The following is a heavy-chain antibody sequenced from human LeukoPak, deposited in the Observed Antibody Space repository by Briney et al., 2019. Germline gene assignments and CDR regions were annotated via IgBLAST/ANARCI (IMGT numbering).Heavy chain of an antibody. Sequence: GGSLRLSCAASGFTFSSYSMNWVRQAPGKGLEWVSSISSSSSYIYYADSVKGRFTISRDNAKNSLYLQMNSLRAEDTAVYYCARGMITFGGVTGDAFGIWGQGTMVTVSS. D-gene: IGHD3-16*01. J-gene: IGHJ3*02. CDR3: ARGMITFGGVTGDAFGI. CDR1: GFTFSSYS. V-gene: IGHV3-21*01. CDR2: ISSSSSYI.